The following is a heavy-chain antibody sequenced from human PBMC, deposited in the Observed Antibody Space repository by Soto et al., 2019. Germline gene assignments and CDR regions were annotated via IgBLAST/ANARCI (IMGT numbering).Heavy chain of an antibody. D-gene: IGHD5-18*01. V-gene: IGHV3-9*01. J-gene: IGHJ4*02. CDR3: AKDTSYSHGSIDY. CDR1: GFTFDDYA. Sequence: EVQLVESGGGLVQPGRSLRLSCAASGFTFDDYAMHWVRQAPGKGLEWVSGISWNSGSIGYADSVKGRFTISRDNAKNSLYLQMNSLRAEDTALYYCAKDTSYSHGSIDYWGQGTLVTVSS. CDR2: ISWNSGSI.